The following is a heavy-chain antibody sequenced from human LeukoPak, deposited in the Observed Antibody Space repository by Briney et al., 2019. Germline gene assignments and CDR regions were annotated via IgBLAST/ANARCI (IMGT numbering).Heavy chain of an antibody. D-gene: IGHD2-2*01. J-gene: IGHJ6*02. CDR2: INSDGSST. CDR1: GVPFSASW. V-gene: IGHV3-74*01. CDR3: ARVNCSSTSCSPYYYYGMDV. Sequence: GGSLRLSCAASGVPFSASWMHWVRQAPGKGLVWVSRINSDGSSTSYADSVKGRFTISRDNAKNTLYLQMNSLRAEDTAVYYCARVNCSSTSCSPYYYYGMDVWGQGTTVTVSS.